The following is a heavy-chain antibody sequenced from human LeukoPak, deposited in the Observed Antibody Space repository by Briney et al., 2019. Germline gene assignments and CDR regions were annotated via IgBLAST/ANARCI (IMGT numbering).Heavy chain of an antibody. CDR3: ATPLDYYDSSGYHQGGD. CDR1: GFTFSSYS. J-gene: IGHJ4*02. Sequence: GGSLRLSCAASGFTFSSYSINWVRQAPGKGLEWVSSISSSSSYMYYADSVKGRFTISRDNTKNSLYLQMNSLRAEDTAVYYCATPLDYYDSSGYHQGGDWGQGTLVTVSS. V-gene: IGHV3-21*04. D-gene: IGHD3-22*01. CDR2: ISSSSSYM.